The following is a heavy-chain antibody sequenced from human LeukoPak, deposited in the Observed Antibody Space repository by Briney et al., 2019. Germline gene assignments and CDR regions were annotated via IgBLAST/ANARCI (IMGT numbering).Heavy chain of an antibody. V-gene: IGHV3-21*01. CDR2: ISTSSSYI. J-gene: IGHJ3*02. CDR3: ARLVRVGATTTGVAFDI. Sequence: GGSLRLSCAASGFAFSTYSMNWVRQAPGKGLEWVSSISTSSSYIYYADSVKGRFTISRDNAKNSLYLQMNSLRAEDTAVYYCARLVRVGATTTGVAFDIWGQGTMVTVSS. CDR1: GFAFSTYS. D-gene: IGHD1-26*01.